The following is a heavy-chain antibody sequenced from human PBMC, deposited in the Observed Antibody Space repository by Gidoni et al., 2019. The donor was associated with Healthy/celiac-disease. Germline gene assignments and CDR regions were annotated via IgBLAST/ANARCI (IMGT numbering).Heavy chain of an antibody. D-gene: IGHD2-2*02. CDR1: GYILTEFS. CDR3: ATGPCSSTSCYTSNWFDP. V-gene: IGHV1-24*01. Sequence: QVQLVQSGAEVKKPGASVKASSTVSGYILTEFSMHWVRQAPGKGLEWMGGFDPEDGETIYAQKFQGRVTMTEDTSTDTAYMERSSLRSEDTDVYYCATGPCSSTSCYTSNWFDPWGQGTLVTVSS. J-gene: IGHJ5*02. CDR2: FDPEDGET.